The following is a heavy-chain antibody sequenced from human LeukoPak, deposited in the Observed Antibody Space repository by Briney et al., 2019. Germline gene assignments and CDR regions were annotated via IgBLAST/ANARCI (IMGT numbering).Heavy chain of an antibody. Sequence: GSLRLSCAASGFTFSDYGMSWVRQAPGKGLEWVSGISGSGITTDYAESVKGRFTISRDNSKNTLYLQMNSLRAEDTAVYYCATLPVDTATFDYWGQGTLVTVSS. V-gene: IGHV3-23*01. J-gene: IGHJ4*02. D-gene: IGHD5-18*01. CDR2: ISGSGITT. CDR1: GFTFSDYG. CDR3: ATLPVDTATFDY.